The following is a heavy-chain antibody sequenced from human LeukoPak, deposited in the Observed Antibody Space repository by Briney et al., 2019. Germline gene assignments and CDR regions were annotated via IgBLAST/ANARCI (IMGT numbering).Heavy chain of an antibody. CDR2: INDDGSDT. D-gene: IGHD2-15*01. Sequence: GGSLRLPCAASGFTFKLYWMHWVRQVPGKRPVWVSRINDDGSDTIYADSVRGRFTISRDDAKNTVYLQMNNLRAEDTAVYYCVRGGPSTWSWGQGTLVTVSS. CDR3: VRGGPSTWS. CDR1: GFTFKLYW. V-gene: IGHV3-74*01. J-gene: IGHJ5*02.